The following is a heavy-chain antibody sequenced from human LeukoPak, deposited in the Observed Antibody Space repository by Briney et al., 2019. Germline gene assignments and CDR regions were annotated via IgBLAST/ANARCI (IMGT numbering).Heavy chain of an antibody. V-gene: IGHV1-3*01. D-gene: IGHD3-16*01. CDR2: INAGNGNT. Sequence: GASVKVSCKASGYTFTNYAMHWVRQAPGQRLEWMGWINAGNGNTKYSQKFQGRVTITRDTSASTAYMELSSLRSEDTAVYYCARDGAPLNAFDIWGQGTMVTVSS. CDR3: ARDGAPLNAFDI. CDR1: GYTFTNYA. J-gene: IGHJ3*02.